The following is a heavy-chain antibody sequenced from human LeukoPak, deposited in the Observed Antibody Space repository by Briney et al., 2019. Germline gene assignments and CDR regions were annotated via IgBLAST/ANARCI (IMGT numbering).Heavy chain of an antibody. CDR3: ARVRAVAGYWYFDL. Sequence: SETLSLTCTVSGGSISSYYWNWIRQPPGKGLEWMGYIHYSGSTNYNPSLKSRVTISVDTSKNQFSLKLSSVTAADTAVYYCARVRAVAGYWYFDLWGRGTLVTVSS. V-gene: IGHV4-59*01. CDR1: GGSISSYY. J-gene: IGHJ2*01. D-gene: IGHD6-19*01. CDR2: IHYSGST.